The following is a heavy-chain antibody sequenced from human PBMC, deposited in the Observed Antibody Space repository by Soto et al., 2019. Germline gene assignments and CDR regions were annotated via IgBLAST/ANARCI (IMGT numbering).Heavy chain of an antibody. Sequence: PGESLKISCEGSGYSFKTHWITWVRQMPGKGLEWVGRIDPSDSYISYSPSFQGHVTISADKSISTAYLQWSSLEASDTAIYYCARQGTWGAYYFDHWGQGTLVTVSS. D-gene: IGHD3-16*01. CDR2: IDPSDSYI. CDR1: GYSFKTHW. J-gene: IGHJ4*02. V-gene: IGHV5-10-1*01. CDR3: ARQGTWGAYYFDH.